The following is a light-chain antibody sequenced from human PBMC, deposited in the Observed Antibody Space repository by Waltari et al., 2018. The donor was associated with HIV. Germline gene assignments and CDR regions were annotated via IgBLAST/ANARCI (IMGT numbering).Light chain of an antibody. CDR1: SSNIGSNY. CDR3: AAWDDSLRGVV. J-gene: IGLJ2*01. CDR2: RNN. V-gene: IGLV1-47*01. Sequence: QSVLTQPPSASGTPGQRVTISCSGSSSNIGSNYVHWYQQRPGTTPKLLIYRNNQRPSGVPDRFSGSKSGTSASLAISGLRSEHEADYYCAAWDDSLRGVVFGGGTKLTVL.